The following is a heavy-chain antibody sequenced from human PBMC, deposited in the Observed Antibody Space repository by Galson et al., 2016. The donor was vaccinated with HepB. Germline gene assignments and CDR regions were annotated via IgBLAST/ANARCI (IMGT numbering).Heavy chain of an antibody. CDR2: VYREGST. V-gene: IGHV4-4*02. Sequence: SETLSLTCTVSGASISSTNWWTWVRQSPEKGLEWIGEVYREGSTNYNPSLKGRVSLSVDKSRNQFFLDLTSLTAADTAVYFCARLSSSSYYLDFWSQGILVTVSS. CDR1: GASISSTNW. CDR3: ARLSSSSYYLDF. D-gene: IGHD6-6*01. J-gene: IGHJ4*02.